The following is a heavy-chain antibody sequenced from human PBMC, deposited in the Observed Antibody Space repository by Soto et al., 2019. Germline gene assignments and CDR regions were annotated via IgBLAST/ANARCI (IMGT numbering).Heavy chain of an antibody. J-gene: IGHJ4*02. Sequence: GGSLRLSCAASGFTFSSYAMSWVRQAPGKGLEWVSAISGSGGSTYYADSVKGRFTISRDNSKNTLYLQMNSLRAEDTAVYYCAKDPSSPDFWSPHGKEDYWGQGTLVTVSS. CDR3: AKDPSSPDFWSPHGKEDY. D-gene: IGHD3-3*01. CDR2: ISGSGGST. V-gene: IGHV3-23*01. CDR1: GFTFSSYA.